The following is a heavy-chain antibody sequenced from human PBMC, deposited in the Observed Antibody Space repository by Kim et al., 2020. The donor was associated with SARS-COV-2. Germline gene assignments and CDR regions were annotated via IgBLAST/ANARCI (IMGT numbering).Heavy chain of an antibody. V-gene: IGHV3-23*01. CDR3: TREGPSDILTAYTSPDH. D-gene: IGHD3-9*01. J-gene: IGHJ4*02. CDR2: ISGSTSNT. CDR1: GFTFSSYA. Sequence: GGSLRLSCAASGFTFSSYAMSWVRQAPGKGLEWVSAISGSTSNTYYADSVKGRFTISRDKSKNTLYLQMNNLRAEDTAVYFCTREGPSDILTAYTSPDHWGQGTLVTVSS.